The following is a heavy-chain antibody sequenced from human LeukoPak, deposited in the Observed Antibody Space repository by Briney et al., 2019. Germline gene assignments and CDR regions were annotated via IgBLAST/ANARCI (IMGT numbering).Heavy chain of an antibody. V-gene: IGHV4-59*12. CDR3: ARDGEMGTIENYFDY. CDR2: IYYSGST. D-gene: IGHD5-24*01. CDR1: GVSITTYY. J-gene: IGHJ4*02. Sequence: SETLSLTCTVSGVSITTYYWSWIRQPPGKGLEWIGYIYYSGSTHYNPSLKSRVTISVDTSKNQFSLKLSSVTAADTAVYYCARDGEMGTIENYFDYWGQGTLVTVSS.